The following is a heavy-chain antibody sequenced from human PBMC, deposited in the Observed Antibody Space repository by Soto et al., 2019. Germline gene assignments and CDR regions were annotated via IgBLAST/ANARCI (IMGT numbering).Heavy chain of an antibody. CDR3: AKRSSSSTFDY. J-gene: IGHJ4*02. CDR2: ISGSDDST. CDR1: GFTFSSYA. Sequence: EVQLLESGGGLVQPGESLRLSCAASGFTFSSYAMSWVRQAPGKGLEWVSVISGSDDSTYYADSVKGRFTISRDNSKNTLYRQMNSLRAEDPAVYYCAKRSSSSTFDYWGQGTLVTVSS. D-gene: IGHD6-6*01. V-gene: IGHV3-23*01.